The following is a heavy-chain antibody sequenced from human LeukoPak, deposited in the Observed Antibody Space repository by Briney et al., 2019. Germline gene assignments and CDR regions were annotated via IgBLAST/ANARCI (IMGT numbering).Heavy chain of an antibody. Sequence: SETLSLTCTVSGGSISSTSYYWAWIRQPPGKGLEWIGSIYYSGSTYYSPSLKSRVTIFVDTSKNQFSLKLSSATAADTAVYYCARSAMVRGVMGWFDPWGQGTLVTVSS. CDR2: IYYSGST. CDR3: ARSAMVRGVMGWFDP. J-gene: IGHJ5*02. D-gene: IGHD3-10*01. CDR1: GGSISSTSYY. V-gene: IGHV4-39*01.